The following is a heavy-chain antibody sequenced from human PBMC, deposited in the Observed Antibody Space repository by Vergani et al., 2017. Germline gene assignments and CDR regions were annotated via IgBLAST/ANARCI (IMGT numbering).Heavy chain of an antibody. J-gene: IGHJ1*01. CDR1: GFTFDTYT. Sequence: EVHLLESWGGFVQPGGSRRLSCAGAGFTFDTYTMAYVRQAPGKGLEWVATISSGGGDIFYADSVKGLFTISRDNSKNTPFLQMNSLKDEDTAVYYCTTAWGLYYLHGEYFQYWGRGTLVSVSS. V-gene: IGHV3-23*01. CDR3: TTAWGLYYLHGEYFQY. D-gene: IGHD3-10*01. CDR2: ISSGGGDI.